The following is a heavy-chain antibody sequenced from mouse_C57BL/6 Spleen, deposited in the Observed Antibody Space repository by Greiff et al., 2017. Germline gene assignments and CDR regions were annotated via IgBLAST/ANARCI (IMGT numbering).Heavy chain of an antibody. CDR3: TRGGYYGSSRRFDY. CDR1: GFTFSSYA. Sequence: EVQLVESGEGLVKPGGSLKLSCAASGFTFSSYAMSWVRQTPEKRLEWVAYISSGGDYIYYADTVKGRFTISRDNARNTLYLQLSRRKSEDTAMYYCTRGGYYGSSRRFDYWGQGTTLTVSS. J-gene: IGHJ2*01. CDR2: ISSGGDYI. V-gene: IGHV5-9-1*02. D-gene: IGHD1-1*01.